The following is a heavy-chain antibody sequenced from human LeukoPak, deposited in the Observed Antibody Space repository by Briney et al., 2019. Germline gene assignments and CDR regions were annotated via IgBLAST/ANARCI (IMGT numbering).Heavy chain of an antibody. CDR1: GYTFTSYG. J-gene: IGHJ4*02. V-gene: IGHV1-18*04. CDR2: ISPYSGDT. D-gene: IGHD3-16*01. Sequence: ASVKVSCKAYGYTFTSYGISWVRQAPGQGLEWMGWISPYSGDTNYAQKLQGRVTMTTNTSTSTAYMELRSLRSDDTAVYYCAREDSLVGVGELKYWGQGTLVTVSS. CDR3: AREDSLVGVGELKY.